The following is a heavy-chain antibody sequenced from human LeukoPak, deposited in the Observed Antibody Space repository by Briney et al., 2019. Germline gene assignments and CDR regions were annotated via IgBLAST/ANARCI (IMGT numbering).Heavy chain of an antibody. J-gene: IGHJ4*02. D-gene: IGHD3-22*01. CDR2: IRYDGSNK. CDR1: GFTFSSYG. V-gene: IGHV3-30*02. Sequence: PGGALRLSCAASGFTFSSYGMHWVRRAPAREVEWVAFIRYDGSNKYYADSVKGRFTISRDNSKNTLSLQMNSLRAEDTAVYYCAKDLYDSPYYFDYWGQGTLVSVSS. CDR3: AKDLYDSPYYFDY.